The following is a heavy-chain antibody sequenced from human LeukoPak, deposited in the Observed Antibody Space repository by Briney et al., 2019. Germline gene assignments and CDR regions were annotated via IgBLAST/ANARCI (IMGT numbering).Heavy chain of an antibody. D-gene: IGHD6-19*01. CDR2: IWYDGSNK. CDR3: ARDHSSGWYSDYFDY. J-gene: IGHJ4*02. V-gene: IGHV3-33*01. CDR1: GFSFSTYG. Sequence: PGRSLRLSCEASGFSFSTYGMHWVRQAPGKGLEWVAVIWYDGSNKYYADSVKGRFTISRDNSKNTLYLQMNSLRAEDTAVYYCARDHSSGWYSDYFDYWGQGTLVTVSS.